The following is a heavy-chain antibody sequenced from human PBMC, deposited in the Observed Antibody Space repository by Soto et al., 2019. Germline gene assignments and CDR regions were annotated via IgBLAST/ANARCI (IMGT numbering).Heavy chain of an antibody. CDR1: GGSISSSSYY. V-gene: IGHV4-39*01. D-gene: IGHD3-3*01. CDR2: IYYSGST. J-gene: IGHJ6*02. Sequence: SETLSLTCTVSGGSISSSSYYWGWIRQPPGKGLEWIGSIYYSGSTYYNPSLKSRVTISVDTSKNQFSLKLSSVTAADTAVYYCARSVVCWSGYYYYYYGMDVWGQGNTVT. CDR3: ARSVVCWSGYYYYYYGMDV.